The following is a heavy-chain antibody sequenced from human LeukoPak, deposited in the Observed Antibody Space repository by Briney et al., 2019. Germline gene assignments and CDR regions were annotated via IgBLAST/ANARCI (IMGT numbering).Heavy chain of an antibody. V-gene: IGHV3-23*01. CDR2: ISGSGGST. Sequence: GGSLRLSCAASGFTFNNYVMSWVRQAPGKGPEWVSAISGSGGSTYYADSVKGRFTISRDNSKNTLYLQMNSLRAEDTAVYYCARSTPGDYTLHLIDSWGQGTLVTVSS. CDR3: ARSTPGDYTLHLIDS. D-gene: IGHD3-3*01. J-gene: IGHJ4*02. CDR1: GFTFNNYV.